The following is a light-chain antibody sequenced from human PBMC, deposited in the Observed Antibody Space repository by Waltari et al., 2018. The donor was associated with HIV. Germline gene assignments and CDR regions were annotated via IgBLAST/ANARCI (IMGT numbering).Light chain of an antibody. J-gene: IGLJ3*02. CDR3: LLSYGSVRL. Sequence: QPVVTQAPSLTVSPGGTVTLPCGSTTGPVPHDYHPYWSQQKPGPAPRTLIYDATDKHSWTPARFSPSFLGGKAALTLTAAQPEDEADYYCLLSYGSVRLFGGGTRLTV. CDR1: TGPVPHDYH. V-gene: IGLV7-46*01. CDR2: DAT.